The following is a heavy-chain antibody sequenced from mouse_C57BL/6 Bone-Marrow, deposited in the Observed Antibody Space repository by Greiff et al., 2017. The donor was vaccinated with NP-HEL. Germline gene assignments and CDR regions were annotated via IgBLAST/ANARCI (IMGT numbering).Heavy chain of an antibody. Sequence: VQGVESGPELVKPGASVKISCKASGYTFTDYYINWVKQRPGQGLEWIGGIYPGSGNTKYNEKFKGKATLTVDTTSRAAYMQLSSLTSEDSAVYFGARSGYGSTLDYWGQGTTVTVSS. CDR3: ARSGYGSTLDY. J-gene: IGHJ2*01. CDR1: GYTFTDYY. CDR2: IYPGSGNT. V-gene: IGHV1-84*01. D-gene: IGHD1-1*01.